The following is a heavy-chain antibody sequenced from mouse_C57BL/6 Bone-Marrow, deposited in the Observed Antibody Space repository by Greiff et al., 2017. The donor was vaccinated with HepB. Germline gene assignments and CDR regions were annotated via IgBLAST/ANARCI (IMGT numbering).Heavy chain of an antibody. CDR2: INPYNGGT. Sequence: VQLQQSGPVLVKPGASVKMSCKASGYTFTDYYMNWVKQSHGKSLEWIGVINPYNGGTSYNQKFKGKATLTVDKSSSTAYMELSSLTSEDSAVYYCARRGSYYDPFAYWGQGTLVTVSA. D-gene: IGHD2-4*01. CDR3: ARRGSYYDPFAY. J-gene: IGHJ3*01. V-gene: IGHV1-19*01. CDR1: GYTFTDYY.